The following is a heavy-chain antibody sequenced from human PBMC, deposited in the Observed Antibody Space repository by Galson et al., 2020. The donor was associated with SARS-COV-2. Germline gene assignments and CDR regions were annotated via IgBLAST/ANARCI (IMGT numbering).Heavy chain of an antibody. CDR1: APSISSGSYS. V-gene: IGHV4-30-2*01. J-gene: IGHJ3*02. CDR3: ARLHYGEYAPEAFDI. CDR2: IPHSGGT. D-gene: IGHD4-17*01. Sequence: TLYITGAASAPSISSGSYSWNWIRQPPGKGLEWIGYIPHSGGTYYNPSLKSRVTISGDRSKNQFSLRLSSVTAADTAVYYCARLHYGEYAPEAFDIWGPGTRVTVAS.